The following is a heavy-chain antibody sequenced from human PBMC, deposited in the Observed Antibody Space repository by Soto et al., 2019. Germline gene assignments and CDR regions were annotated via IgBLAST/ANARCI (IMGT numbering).Heavy chain of an antibody. CDR3: ARTGGSTAYGLDV. V-gene: IGHV3-33*01. CDR2: IWYDGSKV. D-gene: IGHD2-15*01. CDR1: RFTFRSYG. Sequence: ESGGGVVQPGRSLRLSCVASRFTFRSYGMHWVRQAPGKGLEWVAVIWYDGSKVYYADSVKGRFTISRDNSRNTLSLQMNSLRTEDTAVYYCARTGGSTAYGLDVWGQGTTVTVSS. J-gene: IGHJ6*02.